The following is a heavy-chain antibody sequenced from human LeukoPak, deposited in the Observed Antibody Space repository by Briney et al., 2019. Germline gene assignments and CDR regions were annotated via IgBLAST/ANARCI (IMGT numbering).Heavy chain of an antibody. V-gene: IGHV5-51*01. CDR3: ARLNDYGDFTHSYFDY. CDR1: GYSFTSYW. J-gene: IGHJ4*02. Sequence: GESLKISCKGSGYSFTSYWIGWVRQMPGKGLEWMGIIYPGDSDTRYSPSFQGQVTISADKSISTAYLQWSSLKASDTAMYYCARLNDYGDFTHSYFDYWGQGTLVTVSS. D-gene: IGHD4-17*01. CDR2: IYPGDSDT.